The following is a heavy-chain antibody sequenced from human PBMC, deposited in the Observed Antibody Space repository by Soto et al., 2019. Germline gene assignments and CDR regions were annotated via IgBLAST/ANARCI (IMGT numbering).Heavy chain of an antibody. Sequence: PSETLSLTCTVSGGSISSSNYYCGWIRQPPGKGLEWIGSIYHSGSTYYNPSLKSRVTISVDTSKNQFSLKLSSVTAADTAVYYCASWGGIAVAGISFWGQGTLVTVSS. D-gene: IGHD6-19*01. CDR2: IYHSGST. CDR1: GGSISSSNYY. J-gene: IGHJ4*02. V-gene: IGHV4-39*07. CDR3: ASWGGIAVAGISF.